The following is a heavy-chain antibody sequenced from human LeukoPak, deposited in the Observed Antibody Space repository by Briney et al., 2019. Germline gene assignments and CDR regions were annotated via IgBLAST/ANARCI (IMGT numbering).Heavy chain of an antibody. J-gene: IGHJ4*02. CDR1: GFTFSSYG. CDR3: ASEILGYCSGGSCFDY. Sequence: GGSLRLSCAASGFTFSSYGMHWVRQAPGKGLEWVAVISYDGSNKYYADSVKGRFTISRDNSKNTLYLQMNSLRAEDTAVYYCASEILGYCSGGSCFDYWGQGTLVTVSS. CDR2: ISYDGSNK. V-gene: IGHV3-30*03. D-gene: IGHD2-15*01.